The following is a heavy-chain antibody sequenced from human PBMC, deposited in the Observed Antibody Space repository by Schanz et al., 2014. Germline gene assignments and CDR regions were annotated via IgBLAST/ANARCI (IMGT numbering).Heavy chain of an antibody. J-gene: IGHJ4*02. Sequence: EVQLVESGGGLVQPGGSLRLSCVASGFAFSSFAMTWVRQAPGRGLEWVSYVSRSTPDIYYADSVKGRFTMSRDNAKNSVFLQMNSLRAEDTAVYYCARDHTTESYYSAGPPIDYWGQGTLLTVSS. CDR2: VSRSTPDI. D-gene: IGHD1-26*01. CDR3: ARDHTTESYYSAGPPIDY. V-gene: IGHV3-48*01. CDR1: GFAFSSFA.